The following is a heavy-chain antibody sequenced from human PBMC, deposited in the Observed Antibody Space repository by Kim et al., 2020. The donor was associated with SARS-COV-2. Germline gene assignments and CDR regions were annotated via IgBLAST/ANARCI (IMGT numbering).Heavy chain of an antibody. V-gene: IGHV3-23*01. CDR2: ISGNGANK. D-gene: IGHD3-22*01. J-gene: IGHJ6*02. CDR1: GFTFDTYA. Sequence: GGSLRLSCVASGFTFDTYAMSWVRQAPGKGLEWVSVISGNGANKFYADSVRGRFTISRDNSKDTLYLRMNSLRDEDTALYYCAKVVVMDGYNYNYYYGMDVWGQGATVSVSS. CDR3: AKVVVMDGYNYNYYYGMDV.